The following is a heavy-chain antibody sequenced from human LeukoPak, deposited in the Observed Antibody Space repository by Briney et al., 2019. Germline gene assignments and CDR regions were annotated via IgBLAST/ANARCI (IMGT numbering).Heavy chain of an antibody. V-gene: IGHV3-74*01. J-gene: IGHJ4*02. D-gene: IGHD2-2*01. CDR3: ARRVVVPAAPYYFDH. Sequence: GGSLSLSCAASGFIFSSYWMHWVRQAPGKGLVWVSRINSDGSSTSYADSVKGRFTISRDNAKNTLYLQMNSLRAEDTAVYCCARRVVVPAAPYYFDHWGQGTLVTVSS. CDR2: INSDGSST. CDR1: GFIFSSYW.